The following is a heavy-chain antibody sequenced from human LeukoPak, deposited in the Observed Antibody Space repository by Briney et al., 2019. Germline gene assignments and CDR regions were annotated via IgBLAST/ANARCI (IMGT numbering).Heavy chain of an antibody. CDR3: TRGTSYSSGWPPSGN. J-gene: IGHJ4*02. D-gene: IGHD6-19*01. CDR1: GFAFSRHQ. CDR2: ISEDGGYYT. V-gene: IGHV3-48*03. Sequence: GGSLRLSCAASGFAFSRHQMDWACQAPGKGLEWVAYISEDGGYYTEYADSVQGLFTISRDDAKNSLYLQMDSLSAEDTAVYYCTRGTSYSSGWPPSGNWGQGTLVTVSS.